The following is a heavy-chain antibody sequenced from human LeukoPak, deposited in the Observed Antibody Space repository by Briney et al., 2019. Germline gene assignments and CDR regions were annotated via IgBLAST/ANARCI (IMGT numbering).Heavy chain of an antibody. Sequence: GGSLRLSCAASGFTFSSYGMHWVRQAPGKGLEWVAVIWYDGTNKYYADSVKGRFAISRDSSKNTLYLQMNSLGAEDTAVYYCARAAYDSSGYLTLWGQGTLVTVSS. D-gene: IGHD3-22*01. CDR2: IWYDGTNK. V-gene: IGHV3-33*01. CDR3: ARAAYDSSGYLTL. CDR1: GFTFSSYG. J-gene: IGHJ4*02.